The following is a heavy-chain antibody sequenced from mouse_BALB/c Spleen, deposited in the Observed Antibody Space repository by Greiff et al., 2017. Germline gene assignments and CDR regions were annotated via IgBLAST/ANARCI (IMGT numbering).Heavy chain of an antibody. J-gene: IGHJ3*01. D-gene: IGHD2-3*01. CDR2: IYPGNVNT. Sequence: VQLQQSGPELVKPGASVRISCKASGYTFTSYYIHWVKQRPGQGLEWIGWIYPGNVNTKYNEKFKGKATLTADKSSSTAYMQLSSLTSEDSAVYFCARSDGYWFAYWGQGTLVTVSA. CDR3: ARSDGYWFAY. CDR1: GYTFTSYY. V-gene: IGHV1S56*01.